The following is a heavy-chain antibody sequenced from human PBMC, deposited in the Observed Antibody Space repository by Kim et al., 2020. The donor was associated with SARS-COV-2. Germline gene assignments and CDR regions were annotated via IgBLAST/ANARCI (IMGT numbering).Heavy chain of an antibody. J-gene: IGHJ4*02. Sequence: ASVKVSCKASEYTFMHWVRQAPGQRLEWMGWINAGNGNTRYSQKFQGRVTITRDTSASTTYMELSSLRSEDTAVYYCARQSTLTGDFGDYWGQGTLVTVSS. CDR1: EYTF. V-gene: IGHV1-3*01. D-gene: IGHD7-27*01. CDR2: INAGNGNT. CDR3: ARQSTLTGDFGDY.